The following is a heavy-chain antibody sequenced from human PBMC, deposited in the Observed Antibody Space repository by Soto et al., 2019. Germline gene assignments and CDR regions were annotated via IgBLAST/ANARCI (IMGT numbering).Heavy chain of an antibody. CDR2: INSDGSST. J-gene: IGHJ6*02. D-gene: IGHD2-2*01. CDR3: ARVSLGYCSSTSCYYYYGMDV. V-gene: IGHV3-74*01. Sequence: PGGSLRLSCAASGFTFSHYIYHWVRQAPGKGLQWVSRINSDGSSTSYADSVKGRFTISRDNAKNTLYLQMNSLRAEDTAVYYCARVSLGYCSSTSCYYYYGMDVWGQGTTVTVSS. CDR1: GFTFSHYI.